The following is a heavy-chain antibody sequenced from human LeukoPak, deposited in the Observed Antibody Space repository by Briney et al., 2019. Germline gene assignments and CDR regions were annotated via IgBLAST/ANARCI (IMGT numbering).Heavy chain of an antibody. J-gene: IGHJ5*02. Sequence: SETLSLTCTVSGDSINNNNYYWGWIRQPPGEGLEWIGNIYYNGRTYYSPSLKSRGTISVDTSNNQFSLKLNSVTAADTAVYFCARDFGETSLPNWFDPWGQGTLVIVSS. D-gene: IGHD3-16*01. CDR2: IYYNGRT. CDR3: ARDFGETSLPNWFDP. CDR1: GDSINNNNYY. V-gene: IGHV4-39*02.